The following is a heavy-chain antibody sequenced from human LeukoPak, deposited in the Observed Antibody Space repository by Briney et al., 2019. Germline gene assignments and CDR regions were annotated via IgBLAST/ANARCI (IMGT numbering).Heavy chain of an antibody. CDR1: GYTLTELS. Sequence: ASVKVSCKASGYTLTELSMHWVRQAPGKGLEWMGGFDPEDGETIYAQKFQGRVTMTEDTSTDTAYMELSSLRSEDTAVYYCATAASSGWSYDYWGQGTLVTVSS. CDR3: ATAASSGWSYDY. V-gene: IGHV1-24*01. CDR2: FDPEDGET. J-gene: IGHJ4*02. D-gene: IGHD6-19*01.